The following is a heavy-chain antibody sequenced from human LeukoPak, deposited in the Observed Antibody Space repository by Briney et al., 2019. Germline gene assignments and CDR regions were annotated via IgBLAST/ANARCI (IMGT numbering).Heavy chain of an antibody. CDR2: IGGGGDTT. CDR1: GFYFGGYA. D-gene: IGHD2-15*01. J-gene: IGHJ4*02. Sequence: GGSLRLSCSASGFYFGGYAMSWVRQAPGKGLEWVSAIGGGGDTTYYADSVKGRFTISRDNSKNTVYLQMNFLRAEDTALYYCAKIVDEGVDYWGQGTLVTVSS. V-gene: IGHV3-23*01. CDR3: AKIVDEGVDY.